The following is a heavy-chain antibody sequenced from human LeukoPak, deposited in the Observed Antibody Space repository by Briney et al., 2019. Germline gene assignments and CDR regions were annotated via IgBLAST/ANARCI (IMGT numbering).Heavy chain of an antibody. CDR3: TRDRRSSGWPSYNWFDP. CDR2: TYYRSKWYN. CDR1: GDSVSSNSAA. V-gene: IGHV6-1*01. D-gene: IGHD6-19*01. J-gene: IGHJ5*02. Sequence: SQTLSLTCAISGDSVSSNSAAWNWIRQSPSRGLEWLGRTYYRSKWYNDYAVSVKSRITINPDTSKNQFSLQLNSVTPEDTAVYYCTRDRRSSGWPSYNWFDPWGQGTLVTVSS.